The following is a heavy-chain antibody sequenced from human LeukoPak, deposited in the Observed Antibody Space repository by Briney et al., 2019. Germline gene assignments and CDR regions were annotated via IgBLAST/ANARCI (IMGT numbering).Heavy chain of an antibody. CDR3: ARGRGPYYMDV. V-gene: IGHV5-51*01. Sequence: GESLKISCKGSGYSFSTYWIAWVRQMPGNGLEWMGIFYPGDSDTRYSPSFQGQVTISADKSISTAYLQWSSLKASDTAMYYCARGRGPYYMDVWGKGTTVTVSS. CDR1: GYSFSTYW. J-gene: IGHJ6*03. D-gene: IGHD3-10*01. CDR2: FYPGDSDT.